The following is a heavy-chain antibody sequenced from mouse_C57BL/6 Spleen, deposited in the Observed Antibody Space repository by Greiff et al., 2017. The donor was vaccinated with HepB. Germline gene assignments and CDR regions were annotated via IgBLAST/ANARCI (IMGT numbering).Heavy chain of an antibody. CDR1: GSAFSSSW. CDR2: IYPGDGDP. J-gene: IGHJ2*01. D-gene: IGHD1-1*01. Sequence: VQLQQSGPELVKPGASVKISCKASGSAFSSSWMNWVKQRPGKGLEWIGRIYPGDGDPNYNGKFKGKATLTADQSASTAYMQLSSLTSEDSAVYFCAREKSITTVVALDYWGQGTTLTVSS. V-gene: IGHV1-82*01. CDR3: AREKSITTVVALDY.